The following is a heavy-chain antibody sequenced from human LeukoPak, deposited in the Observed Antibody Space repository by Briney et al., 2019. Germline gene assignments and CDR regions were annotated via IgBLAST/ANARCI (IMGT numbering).Heavy chain of an antibody. CDR1: GFTVSNNY. J-gene: IGHJ4*02. Sequence: GGSLRLSCAASGFTVSNNYMDWVRQAPGKGLEWVSVIYSGGTTYYADSVKGRSTISKDNSKNTLYLQMNNLRAEDTAVYYCARGPDYFDCRGQGTLVTVSS. CDR2: IYSGGTT. CDR3: ARGPDYFDC. V-gene: IGHV3-66*01.